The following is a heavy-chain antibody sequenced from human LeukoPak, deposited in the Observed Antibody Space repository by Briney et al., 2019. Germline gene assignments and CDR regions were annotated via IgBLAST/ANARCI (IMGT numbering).Heavy chain of an antibody. CDR3: ARDGYNWNVGLDY. CDR1: GFTFSSYS. J-gene: IGHJ4*02. V-gene: IGHV3-21*01. CDR2: ISSSSSSYI. Sequence: GGSLRLSCAASGFTFSSYSMNWVRQAPGKGLEWVSSISSSSSSYIYYADSVKGRFTISRDNAKNSLYLQMNSLRAEDTAVYYCARDGYNWNVGLDYWGQGTLVTVSS. D-gene: IGHD1-20*01.